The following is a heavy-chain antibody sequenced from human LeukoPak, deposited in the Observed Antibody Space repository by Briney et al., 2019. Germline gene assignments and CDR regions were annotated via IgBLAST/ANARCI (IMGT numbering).Heavy chain of an antibody. V-gene: IGHV3-23*01. CDR1: GFTFSNYG. CDR2: ITANGGTT. CDR3: ARGLAAADPGAEYFQH. D-gene: IGHD6-13*01. J-gene: IGHJ1*01. Sequence: PGGSLRLSCAASGFTFSNYGMNWVRQAPGKGLEWVSGITANGGTTYYADSVKGRFTISRDNSKNTVYLQMNSLRAEDTAVYYCARGLAAADPGAEYFQHWGQGTLVTVSS.